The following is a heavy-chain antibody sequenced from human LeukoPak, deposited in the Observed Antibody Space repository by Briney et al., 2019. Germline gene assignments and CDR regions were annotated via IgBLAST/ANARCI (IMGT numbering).Heavy chain of an antibody. CDR1: DGSISNYY. Sequence: PSETLSLTCTVSDGSISNYYGTWIRQPAGKGLEWIGRIYVSGSTNYNPSLKSRVTISVDTSKDQFSLKLNSVTAADTAVYYCARGSSWYDYWGQGTLVTVSS. V-gene: IGHV4-4*07. CDR3: ARGSSWYDY. D-gene: IGHD6-13*01. CDR2: IYVSGST. J-gene: IGHJ4*02.